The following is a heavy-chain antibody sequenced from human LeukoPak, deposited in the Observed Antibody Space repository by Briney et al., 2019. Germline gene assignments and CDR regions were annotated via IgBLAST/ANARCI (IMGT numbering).Heavy chain of an antibody. CDR3: AKDMVGDSLTGSGVFDI. V-gene: IGHV3-43*02. Sequence: GGSPRLSCAASGFSFYDYAMHWVRQAPGEGLGWVSLISGDGVSTYYADSVKGRFTISKDNIKNSLYLQMNSLRTEDTDLYYCAKDMVGDSLTGSGVFDIWGQGTMVTVSS. CDR2: ISGDGVST. D-gene: IGHD3-9*01. CDR1: GFSFYDYA. J-gene: IGHJ3*02.